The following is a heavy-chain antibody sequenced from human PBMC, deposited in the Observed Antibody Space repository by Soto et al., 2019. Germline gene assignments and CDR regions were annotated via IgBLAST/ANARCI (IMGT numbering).Heavy chain of an antibody. CDR2: IYYSGST. V-gene: IGHV4-59*08. D-gene: IGHD3-16*02. J-gene: IGHJ3*02. CDR3: ARFAPLVDAFDI. Sequence: SETLSLTCTVSGGSISSYYWSWIRQPPGKGLEWIGYIYYSGSTNYNPSLKSRVTISVDTSKNQFSLKLSSVTAADTAVYYCARFAPLVDAFDIWGQGTLVTVSS. CDR1: GGSISSYY.